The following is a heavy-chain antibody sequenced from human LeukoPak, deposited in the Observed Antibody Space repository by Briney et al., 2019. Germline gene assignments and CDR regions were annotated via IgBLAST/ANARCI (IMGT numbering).Heavy chain of an antibody. CDR1: GFNFSSYG. Sequence: GGSPRLSCAASGFNFSSYGMHWVRQAPGKGLEWMAVISYDGTNKYYADSVKGRFTISRDNSKDTLFLQMNSLRVEDTAVFYCAVGDGPGLWGQGTLVTVFS. CDR2: ISYDGTNK. J-gene: IGHJ4*02. CDR3: AVGDGPGL. D-gene: IGHD3-10*01. V-gene: IGHV3-30*03.